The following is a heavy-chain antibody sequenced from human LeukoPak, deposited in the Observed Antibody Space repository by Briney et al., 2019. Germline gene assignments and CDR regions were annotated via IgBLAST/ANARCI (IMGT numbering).Heavy chain of an antibody. J-gene: IGHJ4*02. V-gene: IGHV3-23*01. CDR1: GFTFDDYG. Sequence: PGGSLRLSCEASGFTFDDYGMSWVRQAPGKGLEWVSAISGSGGSTYYADSVKGRFTISRDNSKNTLYLQMNSLRAEDTAVYYCAKGGYSYGYLYYFDYWGQGTLVTVSS. CDR2: ISGSGGST. CDR3: AKGGYSYGYLYYFDY. D-gene: IGHD5-18*01.